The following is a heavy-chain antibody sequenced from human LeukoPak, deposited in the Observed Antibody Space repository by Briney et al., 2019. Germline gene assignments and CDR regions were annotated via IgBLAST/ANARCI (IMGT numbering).Heavy chain of an antibody. CDR3: ARDRSGHCSGASCYFAC. Sequence: GGSLRLSCAASGFTFSSYSLNWVRQAPGEGLEWVSSISSSSSHIYYADSVKGRFTISRDNAKDSLFLQMSSLRAEDTAVYYCARDRSGHCSGASCYFACCGQGTLVTVSS. D-gene: IGHD2-15*01. CDR2: ISSSSSHI. V-gene: IGHV3-21*01. J-gene: IGHJ4*02. CDR1: GFTFSSYS.